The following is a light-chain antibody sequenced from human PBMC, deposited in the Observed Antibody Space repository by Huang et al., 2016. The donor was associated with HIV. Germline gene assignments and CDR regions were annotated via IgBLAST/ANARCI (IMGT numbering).Light chain of an antibody. J-gene: IGKJ1*01. CDR2: ATT. V-gene: IGKV1-NL1*01. Sequence: DIQMTQSPSSLSASVGDRVTITCRASQGIGNSLAWYQQKPEKAPRLLLYATTRLERGDPSRCSSGGAGTHYTLTSSTLPPEVTASYYCQQYHGIPWTFGEGTKVEIK. CDR1: QGIGNS. CDR3: QQYHGIPWT.